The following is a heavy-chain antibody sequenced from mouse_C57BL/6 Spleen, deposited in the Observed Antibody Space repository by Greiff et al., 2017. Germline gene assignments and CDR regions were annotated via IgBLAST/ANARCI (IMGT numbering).Heavy chain of an antibody. Sequence: QVQLQQSGAELARPGASVKLSCKASGYTFTSYGISWVKQRTGQGLEWIGEIYPRSGNTYYNEKFKGKATLTADKSSSTAYMELRSLTSEDSAVYFCAREVPYAMDYWGQGTSVTVSS. V-gene: IGHV1-81*01. J-gene: IGHJ4*01. CDR1: GYTFTSYG. CDR2: IYPRSGNT. CDR3: AREVPYAMDY.